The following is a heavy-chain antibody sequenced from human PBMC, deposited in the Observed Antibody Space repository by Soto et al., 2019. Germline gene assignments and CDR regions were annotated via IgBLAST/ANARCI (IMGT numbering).Heavy chain of an antibody. D-gene: IGHD3-3*01. CDR3: ARDTGILRFLEWFSGMDV. CDR2: INPNSGGT. Sequence: XSVKVSCKASGYTFTGYYMHWVRQAPGQGLEWMGWINPNSGGTNYAQKFQGRVTMTRDTSISTAYMELSRLRSDDTAVYYCARDTGILRFLEWFSGMDVWGQGTTVTVSS. J-gene: IGHJ6*02. V-gene: IGHV1-2*02. CDR1: GYTFTGYY.